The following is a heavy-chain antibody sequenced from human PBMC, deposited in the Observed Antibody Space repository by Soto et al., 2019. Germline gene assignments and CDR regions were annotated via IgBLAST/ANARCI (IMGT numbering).Heavy chain of an antibody. J-gene: IGHJ5*02. CDR2: INPSGGST. CDR3: ARDRGLIAYCGGDCYSGGEVWFDP. D-gene: IGHD2-21*02. CDR1: GYTFTSYY. V-gene: IGHV1-46*01. Sequence: ASMKVSCKASGYTFTSYYMHWVRQAPGQGLEWMGIINPSGGSTSYAQKFQGRVTMTRDTSTSTVYMELSSLRSEDTAVYYCARDRGLIAYCGGDCYSGGEVWFDPWGQGTLVTVSS.